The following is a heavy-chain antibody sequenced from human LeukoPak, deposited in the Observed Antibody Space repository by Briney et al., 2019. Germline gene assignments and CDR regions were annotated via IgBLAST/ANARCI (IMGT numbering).Heavy chain of an antibody. CDR3: ARTDWYHNAY. J-gene: IGHJ4*02. V-gene: IGHV3-74*01. CDR1: GFAFSAYW. Sequence: GGSLRLSCAASGFAFSAYWMHWVRRAPGRGLVWVSRINNDGNNISYADPVKGRFTISRDNAKNTLYLQMNSLRAEDTGVYYCARTDWYHNAYWGQGTPVTVSS. CDR2: INNDGNNI. D-gene: IGHD3-9*01.